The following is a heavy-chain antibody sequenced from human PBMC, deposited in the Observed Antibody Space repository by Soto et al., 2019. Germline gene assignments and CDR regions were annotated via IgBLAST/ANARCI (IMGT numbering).Heavy chain of an antibody. CDR2: INPNSGGT. J-gene: IGHJ6*02. V-gene: IGHV1-2*02. CDR3: ARARGTAVSELYHYYGMDV. CDR1: GYTFTEYY. D-gene: IGHD4-4*01. Sequence: ASVKVSCKASGYTFTEYYMHWVRQAPGQGLEWMGCINPNSGGTIYAQKFQGRVTMTGDTSISTAYMELSRLRSDDTAMYYCARARGTAVSELYHYYGMDVWGQGTTVTVSS.